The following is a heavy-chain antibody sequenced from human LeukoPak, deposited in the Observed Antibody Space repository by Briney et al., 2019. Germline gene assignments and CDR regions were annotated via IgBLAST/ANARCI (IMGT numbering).Heavy chain of an antibody. V-gene: IGHV4-4*02. CDR3: ARASHPLETTVTTSGIYYFDY. D-gene: IGHD4-17*01. CDR1: GGSISSSNW. J-gene: IGHJ4*02. Sequence: SGTLSLTCAVSGGSISSSNWWSWVRQPPGKGLEWIGEIYHSGSTNYNPSLKSRVTISVDKSKNQFSLKLSSVTAADTAVYYCARASHPLETTVTTSGIYYFDYWGQGTLVTVSS. CDR2: IYHSGST.